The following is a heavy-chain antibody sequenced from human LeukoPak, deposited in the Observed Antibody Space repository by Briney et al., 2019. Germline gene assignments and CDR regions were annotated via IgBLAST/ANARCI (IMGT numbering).Heavy chain of an antibody. CDR3: ARGLEGDYFDY. CDR1: GYTFTIYD. Sequence: ASVTVSCKSSGYTFTIYDINWVRQATGQGLEWMGWMNPNSGNTGYAQKFQGRVTMTRNTSISTAYMELSSLRSEDTAVYYCARGLEGDYFDYWGQGTLVTVSS. J-gene: IGHJ4*02. CDR2: MNPNSGNT. D-gene: IGHD3-16*01. V-gene: IGHV1-8*01.